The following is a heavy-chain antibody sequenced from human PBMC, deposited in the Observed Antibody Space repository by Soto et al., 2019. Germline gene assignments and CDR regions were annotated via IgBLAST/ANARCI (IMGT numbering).Heavy chain of an antibody. CDR3: ARDRRTRSVVWSWFDT. CDR2: IYSSGHT. J-gene: IGHJ5*02. V-gene: IGHV4-30-2*01. CDR1: GGSITTNDFS. D-gene: IGHD3-3*01. Sequence: QLKLEESGSGLVRPSQTLSLTCAVSGGSITTNDFSWSWVRQPPGKGLEWIGHIYSSGHTYSSPSLKSRVTLSIDKSKKEFSLGRASVTAAETALCYCARDRRTRSVVWSWFDTWGQGTLVTVS.